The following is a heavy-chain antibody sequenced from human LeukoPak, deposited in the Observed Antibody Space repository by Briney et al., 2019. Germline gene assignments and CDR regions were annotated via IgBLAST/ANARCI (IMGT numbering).Heavy chain of an antibody. CDR3: ARGRDIVVVPAAMPRTERKGRPYYYYMDV. J-gene: IGHJ6*03. V-gene: IGHV4-61*02. D-gene: IGHD2-2*01. CDR2: IYHSGST. CDR1: GGSISSGYYY. Sequence: SETLSLTCTVSGGSISSGYYYWNWIRQPAGKGLEWIGRIYHSGSTYYNPSLKSRVTISVDTSKNQFSLKLSSVTAADTAVYYCARGRDIVVVPAAMPRTERKGRPYYYYMDVWGKGTTVTVSS.